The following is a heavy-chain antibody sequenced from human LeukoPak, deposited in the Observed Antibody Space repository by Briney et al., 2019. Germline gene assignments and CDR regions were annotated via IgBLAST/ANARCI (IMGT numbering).Heavy chain of an antibody. D-gene: IGHD6-6*01. CDR3: ARIAARLALDV. Sequence: SETLSLTCTVSGGSINSYYWSWIRQPPGKGLECIGYIRYTGSTNYNPSLKSRVTISVDTSKSQFSLKLSSVTAADTAVYYCARIAARLALDVWGKGTTVTVSS. CDR2: IRYTGST. J-gene: IGHJ6*04. V-gene: IGHV4-59*01. CDR1: GGSINSYY.